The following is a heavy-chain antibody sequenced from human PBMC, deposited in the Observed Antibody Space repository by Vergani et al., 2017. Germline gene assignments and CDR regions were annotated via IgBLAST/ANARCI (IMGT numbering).Heavy chain of an antibody. CDR2: IRNKAYGGTT. J-gene: IGHJ4*02. Sequence: EVQLVESGGGLVPPGRSLRLSCAASGFSFGDYAMTRVRQAPGKGLEWVAFIRNKAYGGTTEYAASVKGRFTISRDDSKRLAYLQLSGLKTEDTAVYFCSRGRGYSFGYSDYWGQGTLVTVSS. CDR1: GFSFGDYA. V-gene: IGHV3-49*04. D-gene: IGHD5-18*01. CDR3: SRGRGYSFGYSDY.